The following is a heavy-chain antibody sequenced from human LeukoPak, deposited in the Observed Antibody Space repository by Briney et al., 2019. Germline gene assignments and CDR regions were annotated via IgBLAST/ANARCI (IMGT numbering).Heavy chain of an antibody. Sequence: GESLKISGKGSGYSFSNYWIGWVRQMPGKGLEWMGIISPGDSDTRYSPSFQGQVTISADKSISTAYLQWSSLKASDTAMYYCARHYRSSSTTHFDYWGQGTLVTVSA. CDR2: ISPGDSDT. CDR1: GYSFSNYW. D-gene: IGHD2-2*01. J-gene: IGHJ4*02. CDR3: ARHYRSSSTTHFDY. V-gene: IGHV5-51*01.